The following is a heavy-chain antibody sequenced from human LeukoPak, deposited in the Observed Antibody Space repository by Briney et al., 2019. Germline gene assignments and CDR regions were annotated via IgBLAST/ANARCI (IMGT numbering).Heavy chain of an antibody. Sequence: SETLSLTCTVSGGSISSYYWSWIRQPPGKGLEWIGYIYYSGSTNYNPSLKSRVTISVDTSKNQFSLKLSSVTAEDTAIYYCAREHYDSSGYYSFDYWGQGTLVTVSS. D-gene: IGHD3-22*01. J-gene: IGHJ4*02. CDR1: GGSISSYY. CDR3: AREHYDSSGYYSFDY. CDR2: IYYSGST. V-gene: IGHV4-59*01.